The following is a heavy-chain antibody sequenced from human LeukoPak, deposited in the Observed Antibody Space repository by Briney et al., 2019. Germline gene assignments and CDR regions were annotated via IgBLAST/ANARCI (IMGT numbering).Heavy chain of an antibody. CDR1: GFTVSSNN. D-gene: IGHD1-14*01. CDR2: IYAGGST. CDR3: ARDNRGFDL. J-gene: IGHJ2*01. V-gene: IGHV3-66*01. Sequence: GGSLRLSCAASGFTVSSNNMSWVRQAPGKGLEWVSVIYAGGSTYYADSVKGRFTISRDNSKNTLYLQMNRLSAEDTAVYYCARDNRGFDLWGRGILVTVSS.